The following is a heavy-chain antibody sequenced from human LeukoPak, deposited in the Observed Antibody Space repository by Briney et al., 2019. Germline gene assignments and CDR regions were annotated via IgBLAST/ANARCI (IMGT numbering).Heavy chain of an antibody. J-gene: IGHJ6*03. D-gene: IGHD3-22*01. CDR2: INPNSGGT. Sequence: ASVKVSCKASGYTFTGYYMHWVRQAPGQGLEWMGWINPNSGGTNYAQKFQGRVTMTRDTSISTAYMELSRLRSDDTAVYYCARVLDYYDSSGYSYYYYYMDVWGKGTTVTVSS. CDR1: GYTFTGYY. V-gene: IGHV1-2*02. CDR3: ARVLDYYDSSGYSYYYYYMDV.